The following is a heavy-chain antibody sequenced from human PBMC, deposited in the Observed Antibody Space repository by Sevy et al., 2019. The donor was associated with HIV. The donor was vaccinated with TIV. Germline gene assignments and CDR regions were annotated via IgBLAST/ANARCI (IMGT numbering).Heavy chain of an antibody. Sequence: GGSLRLSCAASGFTFSSYSMNWVRQAPGKGLEWVSYISSSSSTIYYAGSGKGRFTISRDNAKNSPYLQMNSMRDEDTAVYYCAGRSNIVVVVAADYYGMDVWGQGTTVTVSS. CDR1: GFTFSSYS. J-gene: IGHJ6*02. D-gene: IGHD2-15*01. CDR3: AGRSNIVVVVAADYYGMDV. V-gene: IGHV3-48*02. CDR2: ISSSSSTI.